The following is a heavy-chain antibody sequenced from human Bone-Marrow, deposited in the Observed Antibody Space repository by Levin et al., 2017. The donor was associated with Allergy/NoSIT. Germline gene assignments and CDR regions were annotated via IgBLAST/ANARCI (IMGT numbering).Heavy chain of an antibody. D-gene: IGHD1-20*01. CDR1: GFIFSHFG. V-gene: IGHV3-30*18. Sequence: GGSLRLSCAASGFIFSHFGMHWVRLAPGKGLEWVAVIAYDETNEYYADSVKGRFTISRDNSKNTLYLQMNNLRPEDTAVYYCAKTPHYNWKTGSAFDIWGRGTMVTVSS. CDR3: AKTPHYNWKTGSAFDI. J-gene: IGHJ3*02. CDR2: IAYDETNE.